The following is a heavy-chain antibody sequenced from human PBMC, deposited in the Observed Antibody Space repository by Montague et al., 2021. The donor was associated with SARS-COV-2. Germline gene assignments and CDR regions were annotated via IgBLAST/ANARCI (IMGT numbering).Heavy chain of an antibody. CDR3: ARGHLSVSMIVVVFTSASHYFDY. V-gene: IGHV4-34*01. D-gene: IGHD3-22*01. J-gene: IGHJ4*02. CDR1: GGSFGDDH. CDR2: IKQSGST. Sequence: SETLSLTCGVYGGSFGDDHWSWIRQPPGKGLEWIGDIKQSGSTNYNPSLKSRVTISVDTSRNQFSLKLTSVIAADTAVYSCARGHLSVSMIVVVFTSASHYFDYWGQGALVTVSS.